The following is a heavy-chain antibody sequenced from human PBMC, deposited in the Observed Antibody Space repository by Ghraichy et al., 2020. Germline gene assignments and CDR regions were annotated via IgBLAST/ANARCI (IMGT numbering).Heavy chain of an antibody. J-gene: IGHJ6*02. CDR3: ARDSQWELRGAYYYYGMDV. Sequence: SQTLSLTYAISGDSVSSNSAAWNWIRQSPSRGLEWLGRTYYRSKWYNDYAVSVKSRITINPDTSKNQFSLQLNSVTPEDTAVYYCARDSQWELRGAYYYYGMDVWGPGTTVTVSS. V-gene: IGHV6-1*01. D-gene: IGHD1-26*01. CDR2: TYYRSKWYN. CDR1: GDSVSSNSAA.